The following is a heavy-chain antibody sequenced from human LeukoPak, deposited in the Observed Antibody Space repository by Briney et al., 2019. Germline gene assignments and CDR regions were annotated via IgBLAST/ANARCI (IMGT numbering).Heavy chain of an antibody. D-gene: IGHD1-7*01. CDR2: IKQDGSEK. V-gene: IGHV3-7*01. CDR1: GFTFSSYW. Sequence: GGSLRLSCAASGFTFSSYWMSWVRQAPGKGLEWVANIKQDGSEKYYENSVKGRFTISRDNAKNSLYLQMNSLRAEDTAIYYCAREDDWNYEDYWGQGTLVTVSS. J-gene: IGHJ4*02. CDR3: AREDDWNYEDY.